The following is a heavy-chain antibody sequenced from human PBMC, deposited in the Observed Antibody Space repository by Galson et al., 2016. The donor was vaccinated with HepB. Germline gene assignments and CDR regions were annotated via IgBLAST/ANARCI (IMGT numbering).Heavy chain of an antibody. CDR1: GFTFDDYT. J-gene: IGHJ4*01. CDR3: VKAGEGFDWLHY. CDR2: ITWDATGT. V-gene: IGHV3-43*01. D-gene: IGHD3-9*01. Sequence: SLRLSCAASGFTFDDYTMHWVRQAPGKGLQWVSLITWDATGTYYAESVKGRFTISRDNRKNSLSLQMNSLRSKASVLYHCVKAGEGFDWLHYRGHGTQVTVSS.